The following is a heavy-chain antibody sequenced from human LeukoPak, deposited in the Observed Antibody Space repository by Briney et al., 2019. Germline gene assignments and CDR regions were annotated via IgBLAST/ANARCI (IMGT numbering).Heavy chain of an antibody. V-gene: IGHV1-69*04. J-gene: IGHJ4*02. CDR1: GYTFTSYG. D-gene: IGHD6-13*01. CDR3: GLKGYSSSWYYFDY. Sequence: ASVKVSCKASGYTFTSYGISWVRQAPGQGLEWMGRIIPILGIANYAQKFQGRVTITADKSTSTAYMELSSLRSEDTAVYYCGLKGYSSSWYYFDYWGQGTLVTVSS. CDR2: IIPILGIA.